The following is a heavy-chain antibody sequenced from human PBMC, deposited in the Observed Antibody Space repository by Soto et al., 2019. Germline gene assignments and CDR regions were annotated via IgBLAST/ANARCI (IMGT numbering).Heavy chain of an antibody. Sequence: QVQLVQSGAEVKKPGSSVKVSCKASGGTFSSYAISWVRQAPGQGLEWMGGIIPIFGTANYAQKFQGRVTITADESTSTAYMEPSSLRSEDTAVYYCAREEYSSSPLRYYYYYYGMDVWGQGTTVTVSS. J-gene: IGHJ6*02. D-gene: IGHD6-6*01. CDR1: GGTFSSYA. CDR3: AREEYSSSPLRYYYYYYGMDV. V-gene: IGHV1-69*01. CDR2: IIPIFGTA.